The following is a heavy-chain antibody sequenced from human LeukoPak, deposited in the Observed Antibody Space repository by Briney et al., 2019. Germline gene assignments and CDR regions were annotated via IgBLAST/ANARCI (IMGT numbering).Heavy chain of an antibody. CDR3: VRDLYPSMKPDY. CDR2: IIPILGIA. CDR1: GGTFSSYA. Sequence: SVKVSCKASGGTFSSYAISWVRRAPGQGLEWMGRIIPILGIANYAQKFQGRVTITADKSTSTAYMELSSLRSEDTAVYYCVRDLYPSMKPDYWGQGTLVTVSS. J-gene: IGHJ4*02. D-gene: IGHD2/OR15-2a*01. V-gene: IGHV1-69*04.